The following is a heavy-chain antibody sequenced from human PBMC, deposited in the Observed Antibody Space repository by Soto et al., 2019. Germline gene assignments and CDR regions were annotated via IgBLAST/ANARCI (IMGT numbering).Heavy chain of an antibody. CDR1: GGSITSNNW. V-gene: IGHV4-4*02. CDR3: ARGGNSLFAD. Sequence: PSETLSLTCVVSGGSITSNNWWHWVRQPPGKGLEWIGEIHHSGNTHYNPSLKNRVTISVDKSHNQFSLKLSSVTAADTAVYYCARGGNSLFADWGQGTPVTVSS. CDR2: IHHSGNT. J-gene: IGHJ4*02. D-gene: IGHD1-26*01.